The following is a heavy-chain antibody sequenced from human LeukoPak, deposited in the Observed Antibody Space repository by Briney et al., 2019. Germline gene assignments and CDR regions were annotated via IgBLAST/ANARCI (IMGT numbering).Heavy chain of an antibody. Sequence: GGCLRLSCAATVITSSSYRVTWVRQAPWKGLEWVANINQDGSERYYVDSVKGRFTISRDNAKNSLSLQMNSLRAEDTALYYCARGNAMGVWGQGTTVTASS. V-gene: IGHV3-7*01. CDR1: VITSSSYR. J-gene: IGHJ6*02. CDR2: INQDGSER. CDR3: ARGNAMGV.